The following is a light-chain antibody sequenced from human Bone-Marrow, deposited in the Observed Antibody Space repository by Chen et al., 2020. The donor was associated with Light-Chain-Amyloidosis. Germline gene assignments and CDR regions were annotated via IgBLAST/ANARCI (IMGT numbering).Light chain of an antibody. Sequence: EIVLTQSPGPLVLSPGEGANLSCRASQTISSNYLTWYQQKFGQAPRLLIYGSSSRATGIPDRFTGSGSGTDFTLTINRLEPEDFAMYYCQQYGTSPLTFGGGTKVEIK. J-gene: IGKJ4*01. CDR2: GSS. CDR3: QQYGTSPLT. CDR1: QTISSNY. V-gene: IGKV3-20*01.